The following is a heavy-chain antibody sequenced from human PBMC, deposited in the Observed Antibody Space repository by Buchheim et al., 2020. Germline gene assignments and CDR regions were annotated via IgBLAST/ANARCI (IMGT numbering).Heavy chain of an antibody. D-gene: IGHD6-13*01. V-gene: IGHV3-33*01. CDR2: IWYDGSNK. CDR1: GFTFSSYG. CDR3: ARDSIAAAGKGGYFDY. J-gene: IGHJ4*02. Sequence: QVQLVESGGGVVQPGRSLRLSCAASGFTFSSYGMHWVRQAPGKGLEWVAVIWYDGSNKYYADSVKGRFTISRDNSKNRLYLQMNSLRAEDTAVYYCARDSIAAAGKGGYFDYWGQGTL.